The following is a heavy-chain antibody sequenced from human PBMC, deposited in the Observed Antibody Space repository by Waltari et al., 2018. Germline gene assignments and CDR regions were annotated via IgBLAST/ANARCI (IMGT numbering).Heavy chain of an antibody. CDR2: IYTSGAT. CDR3: AKDEMLLRNFDV. Sequence: QMQLQESGPGLVKPSETLSLTCTVSGASIGRYYWTWSRQPAGKTLEWIGRIYTSGATNYNPSLDSRVTSSVDESKNQFSLRLTSVTAADTAVYYCAKDEMLLRNFDVWGQGILFTVSS. V-gene: IGHV4-4*07. CDR1: GASIGRYY. D-gene: IGHD3-9*01. J-gene: IGHJ4*02.